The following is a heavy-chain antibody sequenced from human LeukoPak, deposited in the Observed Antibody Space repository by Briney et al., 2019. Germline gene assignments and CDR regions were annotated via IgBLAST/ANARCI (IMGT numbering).Heavy chain of an antibody. V-gene: IGHV4-59*08. Sequence: SETLSLTCSVSSDSINNYYWNWIRQPPGKGLEWIGYIYYSGSTRYNPSLQSRVTMSIGTSKTQFSLKLDSVTAEDTAVYYCARRRRLKNPGGDAFDIWGQGTVVIVSS. CDR2: IYYSGST. D-gene: IGHD2/OR15-2a*01. J-gene: IGHJ3*02. CDR3: ARRRRLKNPGGDAFDI. CDR1: SDSINNYY.